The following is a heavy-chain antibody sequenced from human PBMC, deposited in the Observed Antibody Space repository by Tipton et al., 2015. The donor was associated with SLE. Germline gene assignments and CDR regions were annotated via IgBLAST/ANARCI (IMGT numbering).Heavy chain of an antibody. CDR2: INGGGYRT. CDR1: GFAFSSDA. Sequence: SLRLSCVASGFAFSSDAMNWVRQAPGRGLEWVSTINGGGYRTYYADSVKGRFTISRDNAKNSLCLQMNSLRAEDTAVYYCARGELITMIVPPDVWGKGTTVTVSS. D-gene: IGHD3-22*01. J-gene: IGHJ6*04. V-gene: IGHV3-48*03. CDR3: ARGELITMIVPPDV.